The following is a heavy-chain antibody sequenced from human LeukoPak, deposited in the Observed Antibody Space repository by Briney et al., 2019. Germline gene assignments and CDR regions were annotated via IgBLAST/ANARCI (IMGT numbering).Heavy chain of an antibody. CDR3: TVAGTREYLQY. D-gene: IGHD6-19*01. Sequence: GRSLRLSCLTSGFNFYDYAMHWVRQAPGKGLEWVSGSTWNGGTIGYADSVKGRFTISRDNAKKSLLLQMNSLKSEDTGLYYCTVAGTREYLQYWGQGALVIVSS. J-gene: IGHJ1*01. V-gene: IGHV3-9*01. CDR1: GFNFYDYA. CDR2: STWNGGTI.